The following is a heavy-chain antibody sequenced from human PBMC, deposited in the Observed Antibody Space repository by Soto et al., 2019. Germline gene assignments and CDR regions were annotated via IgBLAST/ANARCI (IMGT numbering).Heavy chain of an antibody. CDR2: IYYSGST. J-gene: IGHJ5*02. V-gene: IGHV4-39*01. Sequence: QLQLQESGPGLVKPSETLSLTCTVSGGSISSSSYYWGWIRQPPGKGLEWIGSIYYSGSTYYNPSLKSRVTISVDTSKNQFSLKLSSVTAADTAVYYCARHGSSSWDYSWFDPWGQGTLVTVSS. D-gene: IGHD6-13*01. CDR3: ARHGSSSWDYSWFDP. CDR1: GGSISSSSYY.